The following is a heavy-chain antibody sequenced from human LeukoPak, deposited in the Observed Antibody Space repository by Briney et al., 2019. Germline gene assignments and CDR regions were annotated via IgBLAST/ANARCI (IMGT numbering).Heavy chain of an antibody. V-gene: IGHV3-21*01. CDR2: ISSGSVYI. J-gene: IGHJ4*02. CDR1: GFTFSTYT. CDR3: ATGVGTTTYFDY. Sequence: PGGSLKLSCAASGFTFSTYTVNWVRQAPGKGLEWVSSISSGSVYIYYADSVKGRFTISRDNAKNSLYLQMNSLRAEDTAVYYRATGVGTTTYFDYWGQGTLVTVSS. D-gene: IGHD1-26*01.